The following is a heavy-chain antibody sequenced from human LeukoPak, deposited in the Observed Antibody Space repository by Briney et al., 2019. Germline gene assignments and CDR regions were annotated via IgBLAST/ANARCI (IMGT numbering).Heavy chain of an antibody. Sequence: PGGSLRLSCAASGFTFSNFGMHWVRQAPGKGLEWVSAISGSGGSAYYADSVKGRFTISRDNSKNTLYLQMNSLRAEDTAVYYCAKDLGGPSFPRDIDYWGQGTLVTVSS. CDR3: AKDLGGPSFPRDIDY. CDR1: GFTFSNFG. D-gene: IGHD2-21*01. J-gene: IGHJ4*02. V-gene: IGHV3-23*01. CDR2: ISGSGGSA.